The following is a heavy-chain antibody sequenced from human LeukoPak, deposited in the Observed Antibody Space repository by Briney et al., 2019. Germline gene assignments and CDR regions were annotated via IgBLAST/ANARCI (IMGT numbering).Heavy chain of an antibody. CDR2: ISSSSSTI. CDR1: GFAFSSYS. J-gene: IGHJ5*02. Sequence: GGSLRLSCAASGFAFSSYSLNWVRQAPGKGMEWVSYISSSSSTIYYADSVKGRFTISRDNAKNTLYLQMNSLRAEDTAVYYCASQSYARFDPWGQGTLVIVSS. D-gene: IGHD3-16*01. V-gene: IGHV3-48*01. CDR3: ASQSYARFDP.